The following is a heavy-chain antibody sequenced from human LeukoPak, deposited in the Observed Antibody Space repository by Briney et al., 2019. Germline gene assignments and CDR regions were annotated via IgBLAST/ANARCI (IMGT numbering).Heavy chain of an antibody. CDR2: IYYSGST. D-gene: IGHD1-1*01. J-gene: IGHJ5*02. CDR3: ARGLERREGWFDP. Sequence: SETLSLTCTVSGGSISSSSYYWGWIPQPPGKGLEWIGSIYYSGSTYYNPSLKSRVTISVATSKNQFSLKLSSVTAADTAVYYCARGLERREGWFDPWGQGTLVTVSS. CDR1: GGSISSSSYY. V-gene: IGHV4-39*01.